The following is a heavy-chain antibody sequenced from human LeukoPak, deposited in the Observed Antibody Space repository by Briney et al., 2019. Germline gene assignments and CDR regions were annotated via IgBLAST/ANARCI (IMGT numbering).Heavy chain of an antibody. D-gene: IGHD6-13*01. CDR3: ARVYSSSWFGWSDP. V-gene: IGHV4-59*01. Sequence: SETLSLTCTVSGGSISSYYWSWIRQPPGKGLEWIGYIYYSGSTNYNPPLKSRVTISVDTSKNQFSLKLSSVTAAATAVYYCARVYSSSWFGWSDPWGQGTLVTVSS. CDR1: GGSISSYY. J-gene: IGHJ5*02. CDR2: IYYSGST.